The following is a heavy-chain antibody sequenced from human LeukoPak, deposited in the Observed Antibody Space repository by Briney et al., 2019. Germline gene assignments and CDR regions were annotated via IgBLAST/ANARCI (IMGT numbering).Heavy chain of an antibody. J-gene: IGHJ4*02. CDR2: IYHSGST. V-gene: IGHV4-30-2*01. Sequence: SETLSLTCDVSGASISRGGYSWSWIRQPPGKGLEWIGYIYHSGSTYYNPSLKSRVTISMDRSKNQFSLKLSSVTAADTAVYYCAREGDYVAYWGQGTLVTVSS. CDR1: GASISRGGYS. CDR3: AREGDYVAY.